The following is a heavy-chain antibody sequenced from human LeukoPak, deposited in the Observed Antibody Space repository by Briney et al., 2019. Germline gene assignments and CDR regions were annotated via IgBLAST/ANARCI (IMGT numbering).Heavy chain of an antibody. Sequence: ASVKVSCKASGYTFTAFYIHWVRQAPGQGLEWMGMIYPRDGSTSYAQKFQGRVTVTRDTSTSTVHMELSGLRSEDTAVYYCARDQEGFDYWGQGTLVTVSS. CDR3: ARDQEGFDY. V-gene: IGHV1-46*01. J-gene: IGHJ4*02. CDR2: IYPRDGST. CDR1: GYTFTAFY.